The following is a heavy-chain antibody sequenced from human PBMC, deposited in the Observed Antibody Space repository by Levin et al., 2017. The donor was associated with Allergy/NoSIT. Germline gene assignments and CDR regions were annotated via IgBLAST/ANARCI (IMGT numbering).Heavy chain of an antibody. Sequence: GESLKISCAASGFTFSGYAMHWVRQAPGKGLEWVAVISYDGSNKYYADSVKGRFTISRDNSKNTLYLQMNSLRAEDTALYNCASSYGPHYYDGIDAWGQGTAVTVS. CDR3: ASSYGPHYYDGIDA. J-gene: IGHJ6*02. V-gene: IGHV3-30-3*01. CDR2: ISYDGSNK. CDR1: GFTFSGYA. D-gene: IGHD5-18*01.